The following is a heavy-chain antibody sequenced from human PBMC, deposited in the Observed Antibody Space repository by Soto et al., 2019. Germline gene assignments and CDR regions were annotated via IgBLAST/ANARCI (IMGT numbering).Heavy chain of an antibody. CDR2: INPNGGST. D-gene: IGHD1-1*01. Sequence: VQLVQSGAEVKKPGASVQVSCKTSGYSFSNYSMHWVRQVPGQGLEWMGKINPNGGSTSLAQKFKDAFHLTRETSTNTVYMELSSLTSEGTAVYYCARDGVQLWPRYKVYYWGPGTLVIVSP. J-gene: IGHJ4*02. CDR3: ARDGVQLWPRYKVYY. V-gene: IGHV1-46*01. CDR1: GYSFSNYS.